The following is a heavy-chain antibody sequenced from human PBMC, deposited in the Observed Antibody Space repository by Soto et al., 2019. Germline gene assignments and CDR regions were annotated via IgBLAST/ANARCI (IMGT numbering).Heavy chain of an antibody. CDR3: AIDGGYVTPFDY. V-gene: IGHV3-74*01. D-gene: IGHD5-12*01. CDR1: GFAVSSYW. J-gene: IGHJ4*02. CDR2: ITGDGTNT. Sequence: EVQLVQSGGGLVQPGGSLRLSCAASGFAVSSYWLHWVRQAPGKGLMIVSRITGDGTNTAYATSVKGRFTISRDNAKNMVDLQIDSLKAEDTAVYYCAIDGGYVTPFDYWGPGDLVTVSS.